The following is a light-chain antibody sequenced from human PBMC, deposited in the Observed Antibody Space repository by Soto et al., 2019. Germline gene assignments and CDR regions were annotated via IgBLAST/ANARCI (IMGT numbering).Light chain of an antibody. Sequence: QSVLTQPRSVSGSPGQSVTISCTGSSSAVGGYNYVSWYQHHPGKAPKLMIYDVTKRPSGVPDRFSGSKSGNTASLTISGLQAEDEADYYCCSNAGSYTWVFGGGTKLTVL. J-gene: IGLJ2*01. CDR2: DVT. CDR1: SSAVGGYNY. V-gene: IGLV2-11*01. CDR3: CSNAGSYTWV.